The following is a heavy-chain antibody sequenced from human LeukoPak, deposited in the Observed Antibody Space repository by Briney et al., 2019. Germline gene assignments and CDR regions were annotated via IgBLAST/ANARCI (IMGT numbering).Heavy chain of an antibody. CDR1: GFTFSSYS. CDR3: ARDRGGYCSSTSCYQGWFDP. Sequence: GGSLRLSCADSGFTFSSYSMNWVRQAPGKGLEWVSSITSSKSYIYYADSVKGRFTISRDNAKNSLYLQMNSLRDEDTDVYYCARDRGGYCSSTSCYQGWFDPWGQGTLVPVP. V-gene: IGHV3-21*01. D-gene: IGHD2-2*01. CDR2: ITSSKSYI. J-gene: IGHJ5*02.